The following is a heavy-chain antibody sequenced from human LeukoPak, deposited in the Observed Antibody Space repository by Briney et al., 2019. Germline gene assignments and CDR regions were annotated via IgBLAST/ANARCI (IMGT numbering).Heavy chain of an antibody. CDR1: GYTFTSYG. V-gene: IGHV1-18*01. Sequence: ASVKVSRKASGYTFTSYGISWVRQAPGQGLEWMGWISAYNGNTNYAQKLQGRVTMTTDTSTSTAYMELRSLRSDDTAVYYCARGDFWSGYSPNAVYYYYMDVWGKGTTVTVSS. J-gene: IGHJ6*03. CDR2: ISAYNGNT. CDR3: ARGDFWSGYSPNAVYYYYMDV. D-gene: IGHD3-3*01.